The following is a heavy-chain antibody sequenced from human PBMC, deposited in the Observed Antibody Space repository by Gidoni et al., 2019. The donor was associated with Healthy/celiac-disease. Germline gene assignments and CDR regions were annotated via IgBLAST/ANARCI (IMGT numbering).Heavy chain of an antibody. CDR2: INWNGGST. CDR1: GFPFDDYG. D-gene: IGHD3-22*01. V-gene: IGHV3-20*04. J-gene: IGHJ3*02. Sequence: EVQLVDSGGGVVLPGGSLRLSCAASGFPFDDYGMSWVRQAPGKGLEWVSGINWNGGSTGYADSVKGRFTISRDNAKNSLYLQMNSLRAEDTALYYCARDANGSGYYYAAFDIWGQGTMVTVSS. CDR3: ARDANGSGYYYAAFDI.